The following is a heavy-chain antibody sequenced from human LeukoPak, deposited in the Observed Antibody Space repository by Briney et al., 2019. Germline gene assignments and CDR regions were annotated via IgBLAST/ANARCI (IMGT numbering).Heavy chain of an antibody. J-gene: IGHJ4*02. D-gene: IGHD3-22*01. CDR3: ASMSSGYYYYFDY. CDR1: GASVSSGDCY. V-gene: IGHV4-39*07. Sequence: SETLSLTCTVSGASVSSGDCYWGWIRQAPGKGLEFIGSIYYRGNTYFNPSLQSRVTMSVDASKNQFSLKLSSVTAADTAVYYCASMSSGYYYYFDYWGQGTLVTVSS. CDR2: IYYRGNT.